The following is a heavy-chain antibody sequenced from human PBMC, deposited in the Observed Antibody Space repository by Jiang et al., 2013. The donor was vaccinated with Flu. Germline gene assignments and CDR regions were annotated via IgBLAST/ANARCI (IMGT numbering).Heavy chain of an antibody. CDR1: EYSFSSYW. V-gene: IGHV5-51*01. CDR3: ARLRVAAGGLGSSNFDY. D-gene: IGHD6-13*01. Sequence: VQLVESGAEVKKPGESLKISCKGSEYSFSSYWIGWVCQMPGKGLEWMGILYPGDSDTRYSPSFQGQVTMSADNSITTAYLQWGSLKASDTAMYYCARLRVAAGGLGSSNFDYVGPGNPGHRLL. CDR2: LYPGDSDT. J-gene: IGHJ4*02.